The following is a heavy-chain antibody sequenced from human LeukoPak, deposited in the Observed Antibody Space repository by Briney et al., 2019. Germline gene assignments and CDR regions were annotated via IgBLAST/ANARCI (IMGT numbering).Heavy chain of an antibody. CDR3: ARLNSGTYLDY. J-gene: IGHJ4*02. V-gene: IGHV2-70*04. Sequence: SGSTLVNPTQTLTLTCTFSGFSLSTSGMRVSWIRQPPGKALEWLARIDWDDDKFYSTSLKTRLTISKDTSKNQVVLTMTNMDPVDTATYYCARLNSGTYLDYWGQGTLVTVSS. CDR2: IDWDDDK. CDR1: GFSLSTSGMR. D-gene: IGHD1-26*01.